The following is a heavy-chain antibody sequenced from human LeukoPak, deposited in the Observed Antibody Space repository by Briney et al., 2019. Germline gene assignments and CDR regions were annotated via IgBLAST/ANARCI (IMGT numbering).Heavy chain of an antibody. J-gene: IGHJ3*02. CDR2: INPSGGST. D-gene: IGHD2-21*02. CDR3: ARGGVVVTGIGASDI. V-gene: IGHV1-46*01. Sequence: GASVKVSCKASGYTFTSYYMHWVRQAPGQGLEWMGIINPSGGSTSYAQKFQGRVTMTRDMSTSTVYMELSSLRSEDTAVYYCARGGVVVTGIGASDIWGQGTMVTVSS. CDR1: GYTFTSYY.